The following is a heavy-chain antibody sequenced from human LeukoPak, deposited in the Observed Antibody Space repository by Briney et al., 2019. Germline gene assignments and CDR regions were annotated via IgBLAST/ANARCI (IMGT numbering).Heavy chain of an antibody. CDR2: ISYDGSNK. D-gene: IGHD6-19*01. J-gene: IGHJ4*02. CDR1: GLTFSSYG. Sequence: GGSLRLSCAASGLTFSSYGMHWVRQAPGKGLEWVAVISYDGSNKYYADSVKGRFTISRDNSKNTLYLQMNSLRAEDTAVYYCAKEKVSGWYYFDYWGQGTLVTVSS. CDR3: AKEKVSGWYYFDY. V-gene: IGHV3-30*18.